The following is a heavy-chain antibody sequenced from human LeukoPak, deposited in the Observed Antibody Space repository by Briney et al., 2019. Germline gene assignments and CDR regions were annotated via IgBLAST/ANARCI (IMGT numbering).Heavy chain of an antibody. J-gene: IGHJ5*02. CDR3: ARYYSGSYYVRNWFDP. CDR2: IYYSGST. CDR1: GGSISSSSYY. Sequence: PSETLSLTCTVPGGSISSSSYYWGWIRQPPGKGLEWIGSIYYSGSTYYNPSLKSRVTISVDTSKNQFSLKLSSVTAADTAVYYCARYYSGSYYVRNWFDPWGQGTLVTVSS. D-gene: IGHD1-26*01. V-gene: IGHV4-39*01.